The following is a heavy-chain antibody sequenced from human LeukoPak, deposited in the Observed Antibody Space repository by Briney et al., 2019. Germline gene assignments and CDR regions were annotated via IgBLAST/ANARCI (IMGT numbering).Heavy chain of an antibody. D-gene: IGHD3-3*01. Sequence: GGSLRLSCAASGFTFNTFGMHWVRQAPGQGLEWVAAIWFDGSVKHYSDAVKGRFTISRDNPLNTLYLQMNSLRVEDTATYYCAKDTAVQFLEPAFWGQGTLVTVSS. J-gene: IGHJ4*02. CDR2: IWFDGSVK. V-gene: IGHV3-33*06. CDR1: GFTFNTFG. CDR3: AKDTAVQFLEPAF.